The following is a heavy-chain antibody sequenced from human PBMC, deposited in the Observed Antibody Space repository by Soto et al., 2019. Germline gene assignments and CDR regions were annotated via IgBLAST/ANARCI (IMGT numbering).Heavy chain of an antibody. CDR3: ARKLRARYYGSGSYFTWFDP. D-gene: IGHD3-10*01. CDR2: INHSGST. J-gene: IGHJ5*02. Sequence: SETLSLTCAIYGGSFSGYYWGWIRQPPGKGLEWIGEINHSGSTNYNPSLKSRVTISVDTSKNQFSLKLSSVTAADTAVYYCARKLRARYYGSGSYFTWFDPWGQGTLVTVSS. V-gene: IGHV4-34*01. CDR1: GGSFSGYY.